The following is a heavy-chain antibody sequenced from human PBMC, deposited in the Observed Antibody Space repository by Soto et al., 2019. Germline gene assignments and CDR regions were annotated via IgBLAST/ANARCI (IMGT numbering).Heavy chain of an antibody. CDR2: INAGNGNT. V-gene: IGHV1-3*01. CDR3: ARSRPPLSVYYDILTGSLPPGPDY. D-gene: IGHD3-9*01. CDR1: GYTFTSYA. Sequence: ASVKVSCKASGYTFTSYAMHWVRQAPGRRLEWMGWINAGNGNTKYSQKFQGRVTITRDTSASTAYMELSSLRSEDTAVYYCARSRPPLSVYYDILTGSLPPGPDYWGQGTLVTVSS. J-gene: IGHJ4*02.